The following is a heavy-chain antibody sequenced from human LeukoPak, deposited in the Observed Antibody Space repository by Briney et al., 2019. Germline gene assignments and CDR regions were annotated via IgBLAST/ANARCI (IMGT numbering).Heavy chain of an antibody. CDR3: ARDHYYYDASGYYLLDY. J-gene: IGHJ4*02. CDR1: GGSISNYY. D-gene: IGHD3-22*01. V-gene: IGHV4-4*07. Sequence: PSETLSLTCTVSGGSISNYYWSWIRQPAGKGLEWIGRIYSSGSTYYKPSLQSRVTMSVDTSKTQFSLKLSSVTAADTAVYYCARDHYYYDASGYYLLDYWGQGTLVTVSS. CDR2: IYSSGST.